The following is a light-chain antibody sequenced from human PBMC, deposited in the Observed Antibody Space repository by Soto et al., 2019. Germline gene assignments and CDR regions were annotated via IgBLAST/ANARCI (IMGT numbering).Light chain of an antibody. V-gene: IGLV1-51*01. CDR1: SANIGGNY. J-gene: IGLJ2*01. CDR3: GAWDGSLSVVL. Sequence: QSVLTQPPSVSAAPGQRVTISCSGSSANIGGNYGSWYQHLPGTAPKLVIYASNKRPSEIPDRFSGSKSGTSATLDITGLQTGDEADYYCGAWDGSLSVVLFGGGTKLTVL. CDR2: ASN.